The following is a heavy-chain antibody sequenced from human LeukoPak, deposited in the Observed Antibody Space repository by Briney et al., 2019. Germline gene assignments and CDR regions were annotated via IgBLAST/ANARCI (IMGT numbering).Heavy chain of an antibody. CDR1: GFTFSSYE. CDR3: ARDRVNGVAAARGYVDV. V-gene: IGHV3-48*03. Sequence: PGGSLRLSCAASGFTFSSYEMNWVRQAPGKGLEWVSYISSSGSTIYYADSVKGRFTISRDNAKNSLYLQMNSLRAEDTAVYYCARDRVNGVAAARGYVDVWGKGTTVTVSS. D-gene: IGHD2-15*01. J-gene: IGHJ6*03. CDR2: ISSSGSTI.